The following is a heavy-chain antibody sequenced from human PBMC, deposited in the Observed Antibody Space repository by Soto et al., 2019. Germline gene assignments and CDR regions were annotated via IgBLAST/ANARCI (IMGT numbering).Heavy chain of an antibody. V-gene: IGHV3-30-3*01. J-gene: IGHJ5*02. CDR1: GFSFSDYT. CDR2: ISFDESDK. Sequence: QVQLVESGGGVVQPGRSLRLSCVASGFSFSDYTMHWVRRAPGKGLEWVSLISFDESDKFYADSVRGRFTISRDISKNTLYLQMTSLRTEDTAVYFCARRGGGGNFLDLWGQGTLVTVSS. CDR3: ARRGGGGNFLDL. D-gene: IGHD2-21*02.